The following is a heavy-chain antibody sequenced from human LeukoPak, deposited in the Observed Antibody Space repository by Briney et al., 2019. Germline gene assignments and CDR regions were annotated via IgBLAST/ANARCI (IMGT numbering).Heavy chain of an antibody. CDR3: AKLARGVIITQDY. CDR1: GFTFSSYS. Sequence: GGSLRLSCAASGFTFSSYSMNWVRQAPGKGLEWVSAISGSGGSTYYADSVKGRFTISRDNSKNTLYLQMNSLRAEDTAVYYCAKLARGVIITQDYWGQGTLVTVSS. D-gene: IGHD3-10*01. CDR2: ISGSGGST. V-gene: IGHV3-23*01. J-gene: IGHJ4*02.